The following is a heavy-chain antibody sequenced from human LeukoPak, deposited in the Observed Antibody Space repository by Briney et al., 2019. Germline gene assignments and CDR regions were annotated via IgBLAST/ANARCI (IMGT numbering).Heavy chain of an antibody. V-gene: IGHV3-30*02. CDR1: GFTFSRYG. D-gene: IGHD1-26*01. CDR2: IWYDGSNK. Sequence: GGSLRLSCAASGFTFSRYGMHWVRQAPGKGLEWVAVIWYDGSNKYYADSVKGRFTISRDNSKNTLYLQMNSLRAEDTAVYYCAKALVVGATRGIFDYWGQGTLVTVSS. J-gene: IGHJ4*02. CDR3: AKALVVGATRGIFDY.